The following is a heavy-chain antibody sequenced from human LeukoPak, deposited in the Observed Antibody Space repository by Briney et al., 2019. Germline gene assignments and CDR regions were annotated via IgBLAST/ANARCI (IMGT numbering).Heavy chain of an antibody. CDR3: ARVGAIDAFDI. V-gene: IGHV3-21*01. CDR2: ISSSSSYI. Sequence: GGSLRLSCAASGFIFNSYGMNWVRQVPGKGLEWVSSISSSSSYIYYADSVKGRFTISRDNAKNSLYLQMNSLRAEDTAVYYCARVGAIDAFDIWGQGTMVTVSS. D-gene: IGHD1-26*01. J-gene: IGHJ3*02. CDR1: GFIFNSYG.